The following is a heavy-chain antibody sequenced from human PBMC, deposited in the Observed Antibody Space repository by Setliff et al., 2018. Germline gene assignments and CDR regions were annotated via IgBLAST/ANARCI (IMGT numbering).Heavy chain of an antibody. CDR2: ISAYNGNT. J-gene: IGHJ6*02. CDR1: GYTFTSYA. D-gene: IGHD6-13*01. V-gene: IGHV1-18*01. Sequence: GASVKVSCKASGYTFTSYAMHWVRQAPGQGLEWMGWISAYNGNTNYAQKLQGRVTMTTDTSTSTAYMELRSLRSDDTAVYYCARTYLYSSSWYYYYYGMDVWGQGTTVTVSS. CDR3: ARTYLYSSSWYYYYYGMDV.